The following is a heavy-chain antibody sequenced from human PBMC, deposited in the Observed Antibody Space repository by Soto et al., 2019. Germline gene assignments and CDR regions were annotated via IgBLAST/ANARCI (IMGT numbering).Heavy chain of an antibody. V-gene: IGHV3-33*01. CDR2: IRYDGSNK. Sequence: QVQLVESGGGVIQPGRSLRLSCAASGFTFSDYGMHWVRQAPGKGLEWVAVIRYDGSNKNYADSVKGRFIISRDNSKNTLYLQMNSLRAEDTAVYYCARDPGGSSSSPGDYWGQGTLVTVSS. CDR1: GFTFSDYG. D-gene: IGHD6-13*01. CDR3: ARDPGGSSSSPGDY. J-gene: IGHJ4*02.